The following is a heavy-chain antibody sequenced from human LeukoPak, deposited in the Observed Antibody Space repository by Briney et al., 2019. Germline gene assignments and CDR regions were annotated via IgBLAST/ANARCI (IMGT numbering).Heavy chain of an antibody. V-gene: IGHV1-69*13. CDR3: ARDSKGKWPTFDY. D-gene: IGHD5-12*01. Sequence: GASVKVSCKASGYTFTSYGISWVRQAPGQGLEWMGGIIPIFGTANYAQKFQGRVTITADESTSTAYMELSSLRSEDTAVYYCARDSKGKWPTFDYWGQGTLVTVSS. CDR1: GYTFTSYG. CDR2: IIPIFGTA. J-gene: IGHJ4*02.